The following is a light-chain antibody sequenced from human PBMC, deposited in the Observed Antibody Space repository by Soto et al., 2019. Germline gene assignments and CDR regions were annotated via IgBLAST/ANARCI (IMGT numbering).Light chain of an antibody. CDR2: AAS. J-gene: IGKJ4*01. CDR1: QGVSYW. Sequence: DIQITQSPSSLSASVGDRVTIACRASQGVSYWLAWYQQKPGKAPKSLIYAASNLQSGVPLRFSGSGSGTDFTLTISRLQPEDFAPYYCQQYNSYHITFGGGTKV. V-gene: IGKV1D-16*01. CDR3: QQYNSYHIT.